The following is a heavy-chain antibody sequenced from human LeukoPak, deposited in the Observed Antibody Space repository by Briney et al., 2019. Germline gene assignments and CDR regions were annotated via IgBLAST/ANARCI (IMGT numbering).Heavy chain of an antibody. CDR1: GFTFSSYG. Sequence: GRSLRLSCAASGFTFSSYGMHWVRQAPGKGLEWVAVISYDGSNKYYADSVKGRFTISRDNSKNTLYLQMNSLRVEDTAVYCCAKGYYADYGDHWGQGTLVTVSS. V-gene: IGHV3-30*18. CDR3: AKGYYADYGDH. D-gene: IGHD4-17*01. CDR2: ISYDGSNK. J-gene: IGHJ4*02.